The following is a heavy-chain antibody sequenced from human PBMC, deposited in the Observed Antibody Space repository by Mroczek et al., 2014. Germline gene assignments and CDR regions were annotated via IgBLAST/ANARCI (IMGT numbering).Heavy chain of an antibody. V-gene: IGHV2-70*01. CDR3: ARMIRRGSYPQGFDI. CDR2: IDWDDDK. D-gene: IGHD1-26*01. Sequence: SGPALVKPTQTLTLTCTFSGFSLSTSGMCVSWIRQPPGKALEWLALIDWDDDKYYSTSLKTRLTISKDTSKNQVVLTMTNMDPVDTATYYCARMIRRGSYPQGFDIWGQGTMVTVSS. CDR1: GFSLSTSGMC. J-gene: IGHJ3*02.